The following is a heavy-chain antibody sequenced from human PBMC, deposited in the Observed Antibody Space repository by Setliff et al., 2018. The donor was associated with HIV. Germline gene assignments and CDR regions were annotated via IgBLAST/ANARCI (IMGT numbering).Heavy chain of an antibody. D-gene: IGHD2-15*01. CDR2: INQSGST. CDR3: ARGFSGEWDY. CDR1: GGSLSGDY. J-gene: IGHJ4*02. V-gene: IGHV4-34*01. Sequence: PSETLSLTCAVYGGSLSGDYWSWIRQPPGKGLEWIGEINQSGSTNYNPSLKSRVIISVDTSKNQLSLKLSSVTAADTAMYYCARGFSGEWDYWGQGTLVTVSS.